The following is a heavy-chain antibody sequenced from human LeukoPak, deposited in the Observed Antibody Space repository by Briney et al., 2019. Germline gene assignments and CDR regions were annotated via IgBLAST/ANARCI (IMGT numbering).Heavy chain of an antibody. J-gene: IGHJ4*02. CDR3: ARNFYFDSSGYYHY. CDR1: GYTFTGYY. Sequence: ASVKVSGKASGYTFTGYYMHWVRQAPGQGLEWMGWINPNSGGTNYAQKFQGRVTMTRDTSISTAYMELSRLRSDDTAVYYCARNFYFDSSGYYHYWGQGTLVTVSS. V-gene: IGHV1-2*02. D-gene: IGHD3-22*01. CDR2: INPNSGGT.